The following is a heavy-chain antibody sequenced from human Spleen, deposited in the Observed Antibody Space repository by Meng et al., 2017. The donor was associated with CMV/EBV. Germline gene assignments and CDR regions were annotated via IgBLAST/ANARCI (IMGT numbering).Heavy chain of an antibody. CDR3: AKAVVSVYYYYGMDV. V-gene: IGHV3-23*01. CDR2: IGRRGDST. J-gene: IGHJ6*02. D-gene: IGHD2-15*01. Sequence: GESLKISCAGSGFIFSTYAMSWVRQAPGKGLEWVSAIGRRGDSTYYADSVKGRFTVSRDNSQNTLYLQMSSLRVEDTAVYYCAKAVVSVYYYYGMDVWGHGTTVTVSS. CDR1: GFIFSTYA.